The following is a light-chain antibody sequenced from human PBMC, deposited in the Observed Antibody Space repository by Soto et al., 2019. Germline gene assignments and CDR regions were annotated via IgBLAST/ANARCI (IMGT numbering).Light chain of an antibody. Sequence: DIQLTQSPSSLSASVGDTVTITCRASQTVSRYLNWYQQKSGTAPKLLIYAASTLHTGVPSRFSGRGSGTDFTLTINNLQREDFATYYCQQSYSTPPVTFGQGTRLEIK. CDR2: AAS. V-gene: IGKV1-39*01. CDR1: QTVSRY. J-gene: IGKJ5*01. CDR3: QQSYSTPPVT.